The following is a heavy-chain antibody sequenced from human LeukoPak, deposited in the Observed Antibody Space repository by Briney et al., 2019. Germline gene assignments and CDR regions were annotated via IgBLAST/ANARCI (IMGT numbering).Heavy chain of an antibody. CDR2: INPNSGDT. V-gene: IGHV1-2*02. D-gene: IGHD6-19*01. CDR1: GYTFTGYY. J-gene: IGHJ4*02. CDR3: AREGYSSGWYEKGFDY. Sequence: ASVKVSCKASGYTFTGYYMHWVRQAPGQGLEWMGWINPNSGDTNYAQKFQGRVTMTRDTSISTAYMELSRLRSDDTAVYYCAREGYSSGWYEKGFDYWGQGTLVTVSS.